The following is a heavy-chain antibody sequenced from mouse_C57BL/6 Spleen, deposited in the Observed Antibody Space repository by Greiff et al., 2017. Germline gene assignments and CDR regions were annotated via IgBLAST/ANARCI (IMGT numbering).Heavy chain of an antibody. D-gene: IGHD2-3*01. CDR3: AGVYDGYWFAY. Sequence: QVQLKQPGAELVKPGASVKLSCKASGYTFTSYWMHWVKQRPGRGLEWIGRIDPTRGGTKDNEKFKSKATLTVDNPSSKAYMQLSSLTAVDFAVYEGAGVYDGYWFAYWGQGTLVTVSA. V-gene: IGHV1-72*01. CDR2: IDPTRGGT. J-gene: IGHJ3*01. CDR1: GYTFTSYW.